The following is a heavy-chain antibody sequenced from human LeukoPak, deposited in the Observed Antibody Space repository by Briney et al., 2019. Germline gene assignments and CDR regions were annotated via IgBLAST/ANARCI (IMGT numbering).Heavy chain of an antibody. CDR1: GFTFSSYA. J-gene: IGHJ3*02. Sequence: GGSLRLSCAASGFTFSSYAMHWVRQAPGKGLEWVAVILYDGSNKYYEDSVKGRFTISRDNSKNTLYLQMNSLRAEDTAVYYCAKDLGVITTIGAFDIWGQGTMVTVSS. V-gene: IGHV3-30*04. CDR3: AKDLGVITTIGAFDI. CDR2: ILYDGSNK. D-gene: IGHD3-22*01.